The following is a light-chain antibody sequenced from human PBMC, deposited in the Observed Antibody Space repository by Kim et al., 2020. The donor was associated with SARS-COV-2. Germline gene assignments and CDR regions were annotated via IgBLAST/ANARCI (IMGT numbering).Light chain of an antibody. CDR1: SGHSSYA. V-gene: IGLV4-69*01. Sequence: VKLTCTLSSGHSSYAIAWHQQQPKKGPRYLMKVNSDGSHSKGDGIPDRFSGSRSGAERYLTISSLQSEDEADYYCQTWATGMNWVFGGGTQLTVL. J-gene: IGLJ3*02. CDR2: VNSDGSH. CDR3: QTWATGMNWV.